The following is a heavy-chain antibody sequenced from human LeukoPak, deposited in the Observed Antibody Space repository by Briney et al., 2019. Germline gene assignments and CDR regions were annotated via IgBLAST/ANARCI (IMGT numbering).Heavy chain of an antibody. CDR2: ISYSGST. CDR3: ASLLSGFISSWCPDYYYGVDV. Sequence: SETLSLTCTVSSDSISSSRFYGGWIRQPPGRGLEWIATISYSGSTYYNPSLRSRATMSIDTSKNQFSLKLSSVTAADAAVYYCASLLSGFISSWCPDYYYGVDVWGQGTTVSVSS. V-gene: IGHV4-39*01. CDR1: SDSISSSRFY. J-gene: IGHJ6*02. D-gene: IGHD6-13*01.